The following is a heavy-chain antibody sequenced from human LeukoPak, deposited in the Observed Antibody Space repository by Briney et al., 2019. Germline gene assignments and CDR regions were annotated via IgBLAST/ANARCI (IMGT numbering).Heavy chain of an antibody. Sequence: PGGSLRLSFPASGFTFSSYSWNGVRQPPGRGRGGVPSISSSSTYIYYADSVKGRFTISRDNAKNSLYLQMNSLRAEDTAVYYCARDVGAATGFYYYGMDVWGQGTTVTVSS. V-gene: IGHV3-21*01. CDR1: GFTFSSYS. J-gene: IGHJ6*02. CDR3: ARDVGAATGFYYYGMDV. D-gene: IGHD6-13*01. CDR2: ISSSSTYI.